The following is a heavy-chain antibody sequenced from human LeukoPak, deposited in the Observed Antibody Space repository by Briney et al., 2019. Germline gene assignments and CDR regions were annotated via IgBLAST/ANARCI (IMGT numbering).Heavy chain of an antibody. J-gene: IGHJ4*02. CDR3: ARGGGPNYDFWSGYSH. V-gene: IGHV1-69*13. D-gene: IGHD3-3*01. CDR2: IIPIFGTA. Sequence: ASVKVSCKASGGTFSSYAISWVRQAPGQGLEWMGGIIPIFGTANYAQKFQGRVMITADESTSTAYMELSSLRSEDTAVYYCARGGGPNYDFWSGYSHWGQGTLVTVSS. CDR1: GGTFSSYA.